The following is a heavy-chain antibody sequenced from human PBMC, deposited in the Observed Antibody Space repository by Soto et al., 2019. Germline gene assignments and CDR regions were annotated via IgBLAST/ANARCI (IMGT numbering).Heavy chain of an antibody. D-gene: IGHD6-6*01. Sequence: QVQLVQPGAEVKKTGASVKFSCKASGYIFTNFYIHWVRQAPGQGLEWIGIINPNGGSTNYAQNFQGRVTMTRDTSTSTVSMDLSSLRSEDTAVYYCTRGLASGDYWGQGTLITVSS. CDR1: GYIFTNFY. CDR2: INPNGGST. CDR3: TRGLASGDY. J-gene: IGHJ4*02. V-gene: IGHV1-46*03.